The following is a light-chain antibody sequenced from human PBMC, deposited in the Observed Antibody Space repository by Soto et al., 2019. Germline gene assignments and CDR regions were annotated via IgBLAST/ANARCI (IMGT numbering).Light chain of an antibody. CDR2: KAS. CDR1: QTISSW. V-gene: IGKV1-5*03. CDR3: QHYNSYAEA. J-gene: IGKJ1*01. Sequence: DIPMTQSPSTLSGSVGDRVTITCRASQTISSWLAWYQQKPGKAPKLLIYKASTLKSGVPSRFSGSGSGKEFTLTISSLQPDDFATYYCQHYNSYAEAFGEGPKVELK.